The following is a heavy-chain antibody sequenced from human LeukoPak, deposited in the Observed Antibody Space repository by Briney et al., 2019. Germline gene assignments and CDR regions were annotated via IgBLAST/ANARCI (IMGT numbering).Heavy chain of an antibody. J-gene: IGHJ3*02. CDR2: ISSSSSYI. D-gene: IGHD2-2*01. V-gene: IGHV3-21*01. CDR3: ARDSLENPPMPTPDDAFDI. Sequence: GGSLRLSCAASGFTFSSYSMNWVRQAPGEGLEWVSSISSSSSYIYYADSVKGRFTISRDNAKNSLYLQMNSLRAEDTAVYYCARDSLENPPMPTPDDAFDIWGQGTMVTVSS. CDR1: GFTFSSYS.